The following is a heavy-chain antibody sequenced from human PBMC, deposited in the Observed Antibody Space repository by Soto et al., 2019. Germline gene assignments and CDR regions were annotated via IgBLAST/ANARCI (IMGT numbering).Heavy chain of an antibody. J-gene: IGHJ4*02. D-gene: IGHD6-6*01. Sequence: EVQLLESGGGLVQPGGSLRLSCEASGFTFSSYPMSWVRQAPGKGLEWISGITGGTTNAYYADSVKGRITISRDNSKNALYLQLNSLRAKDTAVYYCAKEAARPGPCDSWGQGTLVTVSS. CDR1: GFTFSSYP. CDR2: ITGGTTNA. V-gene: IGHV3-23*01. CDR3: AKEAARPGPCDS.